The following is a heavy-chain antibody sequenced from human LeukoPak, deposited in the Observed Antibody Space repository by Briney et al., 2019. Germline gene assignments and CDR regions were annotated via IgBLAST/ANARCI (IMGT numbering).Heavy chain of an antibody. CDR1: GFTFSSDW. CDR2: IRSDGSST. J-gene: IGHJ4*02. D-gene: IGHD2-8*02. V-gene: IGHV3-74*01. CDR3: ARDSAECTGGYCYLVS. Sequence: QPGGSLRLSCAASGFTFSSDWMHWVRQAPGKGLVWVSRIRSDGSSTRYADSVKGRFTTSRDNAKNTLYLQMNSLRAEDTAVYYCARDSAECTGGYCYLVSWGQGTLVTVS.